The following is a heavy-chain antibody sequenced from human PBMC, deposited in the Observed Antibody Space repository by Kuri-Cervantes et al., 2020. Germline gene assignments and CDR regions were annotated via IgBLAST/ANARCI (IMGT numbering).Heavy chain of an antibody. Sequence: SLKISCAASGFTFDDYAMHWVRQAPGKGLEWVSGISWNSGSIGYADSVKGRFTISRDNAKNSLYLQMNSLRAEDTAVYYCARDAGATGYYYYGMDVWGKGTRSPSPQ. V-gene: IGHV3-9*01. CDR1: GFTFDDYA. D-gene: IGHD1-26*01. J-gene: IGHJ6*04. CDR2: ISWNSGSI. CDR3: ARDAGATGYYYYGMDV.